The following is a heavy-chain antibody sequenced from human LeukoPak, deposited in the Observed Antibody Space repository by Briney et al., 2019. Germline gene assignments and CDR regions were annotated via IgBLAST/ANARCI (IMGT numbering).Heavy chain of an antibody. Sequence: SETLSLICTDSGGSISSFYWSWIRQPPGKGLEWIGYIYYSGSTNYNPSLKSRVTISVDTSKNQFSLKLSSVTAADTAVYYCARSLSGTSSDYWGQGTLVTVSS. V-gene: IGHV4-59*01. J-gene: IGHJ4*02. D-gene: IGHD2-2*01. CDR1: GGSISSFY. CDR3: ARSLSGTSSDY. CDR2: IYYSGST.